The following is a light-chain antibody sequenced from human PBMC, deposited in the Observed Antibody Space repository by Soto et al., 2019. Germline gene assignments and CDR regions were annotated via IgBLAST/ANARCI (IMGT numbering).Light chain of an antibody. Sequence: DIQMTQSPSTLSASVGDRVTITCRASQSISSWLAWYQQKPGKAPKLLIYKASSLESGVPSRTSGSGSGTEFTLPISSLQPDDFATYYCQQYNSYSGFTFGPGTKVDIK. J-gene: IGKJ3*01. V-gene: IGKV1-5*03. CDR3: QQYNSYSGFT. CDR2: KAS. CDR1: QSISSW.